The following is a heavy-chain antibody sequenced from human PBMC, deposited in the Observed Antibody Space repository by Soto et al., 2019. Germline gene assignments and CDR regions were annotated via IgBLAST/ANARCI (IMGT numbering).Heavy chain of an antibody. D-gene: IGHD5-18*01. CDR3: ARGDTTMTTQFDP. V-gene: IGHV4-4*02. CDR1: GGSISSSTL. CDR2: IYHSGST. Sequence: PSETLSLTCAVSGGSISSSTLWTWVRQPPGKGLEWIGEIYHSGSTNYNPSLKSRVTISLDKSKNLFSLKVTSVTAADTAVYYCARGDTTMTTQFDPWGQGTLVTVSS. J-gene: IGHJ5*02.